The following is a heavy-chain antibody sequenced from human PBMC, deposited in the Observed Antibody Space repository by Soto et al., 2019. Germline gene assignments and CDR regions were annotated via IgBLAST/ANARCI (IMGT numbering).Heavy chain of an antibody. Sequence: GGSLRLSCEASGFVFTNFWMHWVRHVPGKGLVWVARIDTSGHSTNYAESVKGRFTISRDNAKNTVSLQMNSLRVEDTGVYYCAKDSCYFDLCSQGSQLTVSS. CDR1: GFVFTNFW. CDR3: AKDSCYFDL. CDR2: IDTSGHST. D-gene: IGHD1-1*01. J-gene: IGHJ4*02. V-gene: IGHV3-74*01.